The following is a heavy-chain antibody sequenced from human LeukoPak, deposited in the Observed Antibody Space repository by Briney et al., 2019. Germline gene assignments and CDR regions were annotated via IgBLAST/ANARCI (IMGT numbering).Heavy chain of an antibody. J-gene: IGHJ4*02. D-gene: IGHD6-19*01. CDR3: ARGPSGYSSD. Sequence: GGSLRLSCAASGFTFSTYWMHWVRQAPGKGLVGVSRINNDGSSTRYADSVQGRFTISRDNAKNTLYLLMNSLRAEDTAVYYCARGPSGYSSDWGQGTLVTVSS. V-gene: IGHV3-74*01. CDR2: INNDGSST. CDR1: GFTFSTYW.